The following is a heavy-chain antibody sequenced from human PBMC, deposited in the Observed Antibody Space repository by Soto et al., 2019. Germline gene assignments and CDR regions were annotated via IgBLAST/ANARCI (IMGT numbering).Heavy chain of an antibody. CDR3: TREFEVVATTYNWFDP. J-gene: IGHJ5*02. V-gene: IGHV3-49*03. CDR2: IRSKAYGGTT. Sequence: GGSLRLSCTASGFTFGDYAMSWFRQAPGKGLEWVGFIRSKAYGGTTEYAASVKGRFTISRDDSKSIAYLQMNSLKTEDTAVYYCTREFEVVATTYNWFDPWGQGTLVTVSS. CDR1: GFTFGDYA. D-gene: IGHD5-12*01.